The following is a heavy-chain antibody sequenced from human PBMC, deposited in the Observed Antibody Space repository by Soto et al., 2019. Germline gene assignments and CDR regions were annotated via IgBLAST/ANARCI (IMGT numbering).Heavy chain of an antibody. V-gene: IGHV1-58*01. CDR1: GFTFTSSA. CDR2: IVVGSGNT. Sequence: GASVKVSCKASGFTFTSSAVQWVRQARGQRLEWIGWIVVGSGNTNYAQKFQERVTITRDMSTSTAYMELSSLRSEDTAVYYCAAGGRTGYSSSWYKIYYGMDVWGQGTTVTVSS. CDR3: AAGGRTGYSSSWYKIYYGMDV. J-gene: IGHJ6*02. D-gene: IGHD6-13*01.